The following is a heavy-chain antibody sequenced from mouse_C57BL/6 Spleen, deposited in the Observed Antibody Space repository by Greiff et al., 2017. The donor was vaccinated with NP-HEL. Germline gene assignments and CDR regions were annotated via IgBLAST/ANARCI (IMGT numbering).Heavy chain of an antibody. V-gene: IGHV14-1*01. CDR1: GFNIKDYY. D-gene: IGHD2-1*01. CDR2: IDPEDGDT. CDR3: TRRVINYDGPFDY. J-gene: IGHJ2*01. Sequence: EVNVVESGAELVRPGASVKLSCTASGFNIKDYYMHWVKQRPEQGLEWIGRIDPEDGDTEYAPKFQGKATMTADTSSNTAYLQLSSLTSEDTAVYYCTRRVINYDGPFDYWGQGTTLTVSS.